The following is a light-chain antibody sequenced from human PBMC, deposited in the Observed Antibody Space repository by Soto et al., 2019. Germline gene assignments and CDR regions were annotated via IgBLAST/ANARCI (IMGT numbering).Light chain of an antibody. V-gene: IGKV1-5*03. CDR2: KAS. J-gene: IGKJ1*01. CDR1: QSISPW. Sequence: DIQMTQSPSTLSASVGDRVTITCRASQSISPWVAWYQQKPGKVPELLINKASSLETGVPSRFSGSGSGTQFTLTISSLQPEDFATYYCQHYSSSSGTFGQGTKVEIK. CDR3: QHYSSSSGT.